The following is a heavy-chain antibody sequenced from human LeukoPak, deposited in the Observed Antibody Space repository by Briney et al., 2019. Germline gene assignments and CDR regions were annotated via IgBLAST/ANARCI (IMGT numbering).Heavy chain of an antibody. D-gene: IGHD3-22*01. CDR2: INRDGSGK. V-gene: IGHV3-7*01. J-gene: IGHJ4*02. CDR1: GFTFSNYW. CDR3: ARSDSSGTIFDY. Sequence: GGSLRLSCVASGFTFSNYWMTWVRQAPGKGLEWVANINRDGSGKFYVDSVKGRFTVSRDNAKNSLYLQMHSPRAEDTAVYYCARSDSSGTIFDYWGPGTLVTVSS.